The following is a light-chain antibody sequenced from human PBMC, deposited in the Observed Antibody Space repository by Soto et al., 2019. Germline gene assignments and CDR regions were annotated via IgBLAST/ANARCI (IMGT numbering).Light chain of an antibody. CDR2: RND. CDR1: RSNIGSNY. CDR3: ATWDASLSLWV. J-gene: IGLJ3*02. V-gene: IGLV1-47*01. Sequence: QSVLSQPPSASGTPGQRVTISCSGSRSNIGSNYVYWYRQLPGTAPKLLIHRNDQRPSGVPDRFSGSKSGTSASLAISGLRSEDDADYFCATWDASLSLWVFGGGTQLTVL.